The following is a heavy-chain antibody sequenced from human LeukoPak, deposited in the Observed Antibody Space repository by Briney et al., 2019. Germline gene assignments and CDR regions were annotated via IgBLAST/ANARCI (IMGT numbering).Heavy chain of an antibody. V-gene: IGHV1-18*04. CDR1: GYTFTDYY. CDR2: ISAYNGNT. CDR3: VRSGYCYGGTCHSGAFDI. J-gene: IGHJ3*02. D-gene: IGHD2-15*01. Sequence: ASVKVSCKASGYTFTDYYMHWVRQAPGQGLEWMGWISAYNGNTNFAQKLQGRITMTTDISTSTAYMELRSLRSDDTAVYYCVRSGYCYGGTCHSGAFDIWGQGTVVTVSS.